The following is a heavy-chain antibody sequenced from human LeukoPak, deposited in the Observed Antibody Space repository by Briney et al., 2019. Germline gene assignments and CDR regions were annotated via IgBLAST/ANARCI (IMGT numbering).Heavy chain of an antibody. CDR3: ASSSKRYCSSTSCSNWFDP. Sequence: ASVTVSCKASGYTFTGYYMHWVRQAPGQGLEWMGWINPNSGGTNYAQKFQGRVTMTRDTSISTAYMELSRLRSDGTAVYYCASSSKRYCSSTSCSNWFDPWGQGTLVTVSS. CDR2: INPNSGGT. D-gene: IGHD2-2*01. V-gene: IGHV1-2*02. CDR1: GYTFTGYY. J-gene: IGHJ5*02.